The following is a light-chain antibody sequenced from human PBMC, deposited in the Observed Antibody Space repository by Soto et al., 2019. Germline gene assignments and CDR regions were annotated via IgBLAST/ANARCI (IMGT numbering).Light chain of an antibody. CDR2: AAS. V-gene: IGKV1-6*01. Sequence: AIQMTQSPSSLSAFVGDRVTITCRASQGIKNDLGWYQQKPGKAPRLLIYAASNLQSGVPSRFSGSGSGTDFTLTISSLQPEDFATYYCLQDYNYPRTFGQGTKVEIK. J-gene: IGKJ1*01. CDR1: QGIKND. CDR3: LQDYNYPRT.